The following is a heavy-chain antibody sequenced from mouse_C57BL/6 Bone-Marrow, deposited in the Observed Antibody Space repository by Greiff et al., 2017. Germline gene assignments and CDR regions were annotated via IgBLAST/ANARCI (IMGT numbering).Heavy chain of an antibody. D-gene: IGHD1-1*01. V-gene: IGHV1-81*01. Sequence: QVQLKQSGAELARPGASVKLSCKASGYTFTSYGISWVKQRTGQGLEWIGEIYPRSGNTYYNEKFKGKATLTADKSSSTAYMELRSLTSEDSAVYFCAPVTTVVPRDFDYWGQGTTLTVSS. J-gene: IGHJ2*01. CDR3: APVTTVVPRDFDY. CDR2: IYPRSGNT. CDR1: GYTFTSYG.